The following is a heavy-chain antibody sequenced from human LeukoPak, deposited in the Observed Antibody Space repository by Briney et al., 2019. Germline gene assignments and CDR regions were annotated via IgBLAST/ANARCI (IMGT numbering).Heavy chain of an antibody. CDR1: GFTVSSSY. Sequence: PGGSLRLSCAASGFTVSSSYMSWVRQAPGKGLEWVSIISSAGTTYYADSVKGRFTISRDNSKNTVYLQVNSLRDEDTAVYYCARGKGSSSPYYFDYWGQGTLVTVSS. V-gene: IGHV3-66*01. CDR2: ISSAGTT. J-gene: IGHJ4*02. D-gene: IGHD6-6*01. CDR3: ARGKGSSSPYYFDY.